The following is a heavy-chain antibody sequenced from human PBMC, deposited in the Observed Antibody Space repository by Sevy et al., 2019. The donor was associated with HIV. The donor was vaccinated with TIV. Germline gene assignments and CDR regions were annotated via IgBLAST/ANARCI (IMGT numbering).Heavy chain of an antibody. CDR1: GFTFSSYA. CDR2: ISGSGGST. V-gene: IGHV3-23*01. Sequence: GGSLRLSCAASGFTFSSYAMSWVRQAPGKGLEWVSAISGSGGSTYYADSVKGRFTISRDNSKNTLYQQMNSLRAEDTAVYYCAKDISYGSGSYYKPPQFDYWGQGTLVTVSS. CDR3: AKDISYGSGSYYKPPQFDY. J-gene: IGHJ4*02. D-gene: IGHD3-10*01.